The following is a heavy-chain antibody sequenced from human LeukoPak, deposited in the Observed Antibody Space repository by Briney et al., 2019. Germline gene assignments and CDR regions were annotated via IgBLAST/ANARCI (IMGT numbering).Heavy chain of an antibody. Sequence: GASLKISCEGSGYSFTSYWIGCVRQMPRKGLEWMGIIYPGDSDTRYSPSFQRQVTLTADKSISTAYLQWSSLKASDTAMYYCARPSMVRGVIRAFDIWGQGTMVTVSS. J-gene: IGHJ3*02. CDR2: IYPGDSDT. D-gene: IGHD3-10*01. CDR3: ARPSMVRGVIRAFDI. CDR1: GYSFTSYW. V-gene: IGHV5-51*01.